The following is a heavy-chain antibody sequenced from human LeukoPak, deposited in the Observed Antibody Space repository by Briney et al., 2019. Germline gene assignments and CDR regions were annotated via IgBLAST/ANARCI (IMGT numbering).Heavy chain of an antibody. CDR3: ARGTGAYYYL. J-gene: IGHJ3*01. D-gene: IGHD3-22*01. CDR2: IYYSGTT. V-gene: IGHV4-39*02. CDR1: GDSISSRTYS. Sequence: ASETLSLTCTVSGDSISSRTYSWVWIRQPPGKGLEWIGSIYYSGTTYYNPSLKSRVTISVDTSKSHFSLKLTSVTAADTALYYCARGTGAYYYLWGQGTMVTVSS.